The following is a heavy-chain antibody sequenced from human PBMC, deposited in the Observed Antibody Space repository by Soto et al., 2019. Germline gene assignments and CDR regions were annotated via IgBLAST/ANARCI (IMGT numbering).Heavy chain of an antibody. V-gene: IGHV1-2*04. CDR1: GYTFTSYY. D-gene: IGHD2-15*01. CDR2: INPNSGGT. J-gene: IGHJ4*02. Sequence: ASVKLSCKASGYTFTSYYMHWVRQAPGQGLEWMGWINPNSGGTNYAQKFQGWVTMTRDTSISTAYMELSRLRSDDTAVYYCARGTDIVVVVAASRHFDYWGQGTLVTVSS. CDR3: ARGTDIVVVVAASRHFDY.